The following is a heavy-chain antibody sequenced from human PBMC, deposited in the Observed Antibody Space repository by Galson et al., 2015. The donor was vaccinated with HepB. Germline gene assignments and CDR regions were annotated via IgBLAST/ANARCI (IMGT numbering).Heavy chain of an antibody. V-gene: IGHV3-7*03. D-gene: IGHD3-10*01. CDR3: ARDGYYGSSLDY. Sequence: SLRLSCAVSGFTFRNYWMSWVRQAPGKGLDWVANIKQDESEKYYVDSVKGRFTISRDNAKNSLYLQMNSLRAEDTAVYHCARDGYYGSSLDYWGRGTLVTVSS. J-gene: IGHJ4*02. CDR2: IKQDESEK. CDR1: GFTFRNYW.